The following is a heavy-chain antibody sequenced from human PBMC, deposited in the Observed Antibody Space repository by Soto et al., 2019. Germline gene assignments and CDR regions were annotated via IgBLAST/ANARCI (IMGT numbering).Heavy chain of an antibody. CDR2: IYPGDSDT. J-gene: IGHJ6*02. D-gene: IGHD3-22*01. Sequence: PGESLKISCKGSGYSFTSYWIGWARQMPGKGLEWMGIIYPGDSDTRYSPSFQGQVTISADKSISTAYLQWSSLKASDTAMYYCARATYYYDSSGYYYYYGMDVWGQGTTVTVSS. CDR3: ARATYYYDSSGYYYYYGMDV. V-gene: IGHV5-51*01. CDR1: GYSFTSYW.